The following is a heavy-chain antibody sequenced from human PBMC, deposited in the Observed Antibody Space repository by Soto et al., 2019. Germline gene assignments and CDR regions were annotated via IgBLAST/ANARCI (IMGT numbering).Heavy chain of an antibody. J-gene: IGHJ4*02. CDR1: GFTFSSYS. Sequence: HPGGSLRLSCAASGFTFSSYSMNWVRQAPGKGLEWVSYISSSSSTIYYADSVKGRFTISRVNAKNSLYLQMNSLRDEDTAVYYCARDLVGHYDILTKKAFDYWGQGTLVTVSS. CDR2: ISSSSSTI. CDR3: ARDLVGHYDILTKKAFDY. V-gene: IGHV3-48*02. D-gene: IGHD3-9*01.